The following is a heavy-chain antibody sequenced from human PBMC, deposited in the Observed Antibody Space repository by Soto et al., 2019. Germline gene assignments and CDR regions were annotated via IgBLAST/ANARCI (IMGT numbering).Heavy chain of an antibody. D-gene: IGHD5-18*01. CDR3: ARDGAYSYGQIHYSSYSMHV. CDR1: GFTLRSYA. J-gene: IGHJ6*02. Sequence: GGSLRLSYAGSGFTLRSYAMHGVRQAPGKGLEWVAVISYDGSNKYYADSVKGRFTISRDNSKNTLYLQMNSLRAEDTAVYYCARDGAYSYGQIHYSSYSMHVCGPAPTVTVSS. V-gene: IGHV3-30-3*01. CDR2: ISYDGSNK.